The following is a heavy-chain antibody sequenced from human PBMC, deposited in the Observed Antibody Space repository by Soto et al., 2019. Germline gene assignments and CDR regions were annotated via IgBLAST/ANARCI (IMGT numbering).Heavy chain of an antibody. CDR2: ISSSGSTI. D-gene: IGHD1-26*01. Sequence: GSLRISCESSRFSLSSYEMTWVRQAPGKGLEWVSYISSSGSTIYYADSVKGRFTISRDNAKKSLYLQMNSLRAEDTAVYYCARATTFPIHTYFDDWGQGTLVTGSS. V-gene: IGHV3-48*03. CDR1: RFSLSSYE. J-gene: IGHJ4*02. CDR3: ARATTFPIHTYFDD.